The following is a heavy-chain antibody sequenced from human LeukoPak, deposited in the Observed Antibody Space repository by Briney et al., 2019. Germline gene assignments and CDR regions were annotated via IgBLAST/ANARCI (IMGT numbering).Heavy chain of an antibody. CDR1: GGSFSGYY. Sequence: SETLSLTCAVYGGSFSGYYWSWIRQPPGRGLEWIGEINHSGSTNYNPSLKSRVTISVDTSKNQFSLKLSSVTAADTAVYYCARGGGFVVVVPAAISNYWFDPWGQGTLVTVSS. CDR3: ARGGGFVVVVPAAISNYWFDP. D-gene: IGHD2-2*01. J-gene: IGHJ5*02. CDR2: INHSGST. V-gene: IGHV4-34*01.